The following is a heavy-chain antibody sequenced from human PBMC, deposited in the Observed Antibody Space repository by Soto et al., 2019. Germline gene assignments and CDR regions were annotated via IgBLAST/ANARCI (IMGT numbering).Heavy chain of an antibody. Sequence: GGSLRLSCAASGITFSNYAMHWVRQAPGKGLEWVAVISYDGSNKYYADSVKGRFTISRDNSKNTLYLQMNSLRAEDTAVYYCARDRAVTTSFYYYGMDVWGQGTTVTVSS. CDR3: ARDRAVTTSFYYYGMDV. J-gene: IGHJ6*02. CDR2: ISYDGSNK. D-gene: IGHD4-17*01. V-gene: IGHV3-30-3*01. CDR1: GITFSNYA.